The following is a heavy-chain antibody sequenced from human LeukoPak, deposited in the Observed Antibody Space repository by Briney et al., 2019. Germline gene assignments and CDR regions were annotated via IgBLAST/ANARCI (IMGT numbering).Heavy chain of an antibody. CDR1: GFTFSSYA. CDR3: ARFYDFGRR. CDR2: ISGSGGST. J-gene: IGHJ4*02. D-gene: IGHD4-17*01. V-gene: IGHV3-23*01. Sequence: GGSLRLSCAASGFTFSSYAMSWVRQAPGKGLEWVSAISGSGGSTYYADSVKGRFTISRDNSKNTLYLQMNSLGAGDTAVYYCARFYDFGRRWGQGTLVTVSS.